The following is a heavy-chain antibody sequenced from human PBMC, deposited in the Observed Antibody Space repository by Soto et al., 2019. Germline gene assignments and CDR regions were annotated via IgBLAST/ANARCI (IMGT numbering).Heavy chain of an antibody. D-gene: IGHD3-16*01. Sequence: PSETLSLTCTVSGGSMRSNCWSWIRQPAGRELEWIGYVYYSGATNYNPSLESRVTISVDGYKNHFSLNLSSVTAADTAVYYCARAMGDGGTYYYHYGIDGWGQGTTVT. CDR2: VYYSGAT. CDR1: GGSMRSNC. V-gene: IGHV4-59*01. J-gene: IGHJ6*02. CDR3: ARAMGDGGTYYYHYGIDG.